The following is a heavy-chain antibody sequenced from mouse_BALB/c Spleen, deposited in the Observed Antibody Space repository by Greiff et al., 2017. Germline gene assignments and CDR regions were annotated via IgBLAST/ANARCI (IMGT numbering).Heavy chain of an antibody. CDR3: ARIPIYDGYDVDAMDY. CDR1: GYTFTSYW. V-gene: IGHV1-7*01. CDR2: INPSTGYT. D-gene: IGHD2-2*01. J-gene: IGHJ4*01. Sequence: VQLQQSGAELAKPGASVKMSCKASGYTFTSYWMHWVKQRPGQGLEWIGYINPSTGYTEYNQKFKDKATLTADKSSSTAYMQLSSLTSEDSAVYYCARIPIYDGYDVDAMDYWGQGTSVTVSS.